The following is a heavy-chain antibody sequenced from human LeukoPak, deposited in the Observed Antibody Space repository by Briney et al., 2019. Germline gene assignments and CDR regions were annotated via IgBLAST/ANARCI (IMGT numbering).Heavy chain of an antibody. D-gene: IGHD6-13*01. CDR1: GFTFSSYG. CDR3: AKEREGYSSSWDFYDY. J-gene: IGHJ4*02. CDR2: ISYDGSNK. V-gene: IGHV3-30*18. Sequence: PGGSLRLSCAASGFTFSSYGMPWVRQAPGKGLEWVAVISYDGSNKYYADSVKGRFTISRDNSKNTLYLQMNSLRAEDTAVYYCAKEREGYSSSWDFYDYWGQGTLVTVSS.